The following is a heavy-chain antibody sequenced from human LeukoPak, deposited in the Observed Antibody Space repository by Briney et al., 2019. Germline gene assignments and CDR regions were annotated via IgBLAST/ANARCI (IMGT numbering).Heavy chain of an antibody. J-gene: IGHJ4*02. V-gene: IGHV4-39*01. D-gene: IGHD6-13*01. Sequence: SETLSLTCTVSGGSITRSSDYWGWIRQPPGKGLEWVGNFDYNGNTHYNPSLKSRVTISIDTSKNQFSLELSSVTAADTAVYYCARHGALILGIAAAWADYWGQGTLVTVSS. CDR3: ARHGALILGIAAAWADY. CDR1: GGSITRSSDY. CDR2: FDYNGNT.